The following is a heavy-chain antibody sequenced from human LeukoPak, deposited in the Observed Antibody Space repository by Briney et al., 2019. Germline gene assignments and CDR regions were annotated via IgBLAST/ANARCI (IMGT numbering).Heavy chain of an antibody. V-gene: IGHV3-7*01. CDR2: IKQDGSEK. CDR1: GFIVSSNY. Sequence: PGGSLRLSCAASGFIVSSNYMNWVRQAPGKGLEWVANIKQDGSEKYYVDSVKGRFTIFRDNARNSLYLQMNSLRAEDTAVYYCASMGRGYNSRWYFDLWGRGTLVTVSS. D-gene: IGHD3-22*01. J-gene: IGHJ2*01. CDR3: ASMGRGYNSRWYFDL.